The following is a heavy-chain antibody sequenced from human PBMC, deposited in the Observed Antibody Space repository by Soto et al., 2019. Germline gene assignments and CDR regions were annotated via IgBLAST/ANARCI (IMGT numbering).Heavy chain of an antibody. D-gene: IGHD3-16*02. Sequence: SETLSLTCTVSGGSISSYYWSWIRQPPGKGLEWIGYIYYSGSTNYNPSLKSRVTISVDTSKNQFSLKLSPVTAADTAVYYCARDQGYIWGSYRPGYMDVWGKGTTVTVSS. J-gene: IGHJ6*03. CDR3: ARDQGYIWGSYRPGYMDV. V-gene: IGHV4-59*01. CDR1: GGSISSYY. CDR2: IYYSGST.